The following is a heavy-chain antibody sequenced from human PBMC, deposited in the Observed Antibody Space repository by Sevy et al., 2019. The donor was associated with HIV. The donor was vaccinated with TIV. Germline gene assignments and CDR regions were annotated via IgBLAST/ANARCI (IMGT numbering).Heavy chain of an antibody. CDR1: GGTFSNYG. J-gene: IGHJ4*02. CDR2: IIPIFGTP. V-gene: IGHV1-69*13. CDR3: ATSGTTGTTSHFDF. Sequence: ASVKVSCKASGGTFSNYGFHWVRQAPGQGLEWMGGIIPIFGTPNYAQQFQGRVTITADGSTCTANMELSSLTSDYTAVYYCATSGTTGTTSHFDFWGPGTLVTVSS. D-gene: IGHD1-1*01.